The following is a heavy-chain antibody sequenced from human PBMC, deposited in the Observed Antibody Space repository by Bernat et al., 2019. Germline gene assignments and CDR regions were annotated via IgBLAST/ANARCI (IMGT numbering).Heavy chain of an antibody. D-gene: IGHD6-19*01. Sequence: QVQLVESGGGVVQSGRSLRFSCAASGFSFRTYGIHWVRQAPGKGLEWVAVISYDGSNKYYADSVKGRFTISRDNSKNTLYLQMNSLRAEDTALYYCAKPAGVAGTDYFDYWGQGTLVTVSS. V-gene: IGHV3-30*18. J-gene: IGHJ4*02. CDR1: GFSFRTYG. CDR3: AKPAGVAGTDYFDY. CDR2: ISYDGSNK.